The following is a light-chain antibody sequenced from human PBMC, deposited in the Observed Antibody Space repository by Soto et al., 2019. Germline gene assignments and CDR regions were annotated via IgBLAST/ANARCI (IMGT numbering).Light chain of an antibody. CDR2: DAS. J-gene: IGKJ4*01. CDR1: QSVSGF. V-gene: IGKV3-11*01. Sequence: EIVLTQSPATLSLSPGERATLSCRASQSVSGFLAWYQQKPGQAPRLLIYDASTSATGIPARFSGSGSGTDFTLTISSLEPEDFAVYYCQQRSKWPALTFGGGTKVELK. CDR3: QQRSKWPALT.